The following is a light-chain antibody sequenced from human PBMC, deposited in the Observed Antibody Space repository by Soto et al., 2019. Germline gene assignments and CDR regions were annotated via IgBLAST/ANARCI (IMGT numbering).Light chain of an antibody. J-gene: IGKJ5*01. CDR3: QQPEV. V-gene: IGKV3-20*01. Sequence: EIVLTQSPGTLSLSPGERATLSCRASQSVSSSYLAWYQQKPGQAPRLLIYGASSRATGIPDRFSGSGSGTDFTLTISSLEPEDFAVYYCQQPEVFGQGTRLEIK. CDR1: QSVSSSY. CDR2: GAS.